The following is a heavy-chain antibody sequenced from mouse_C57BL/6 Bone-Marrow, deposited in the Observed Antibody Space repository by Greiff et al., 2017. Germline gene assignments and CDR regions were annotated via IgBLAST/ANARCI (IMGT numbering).Heavy chain of an antibody. J-gene: IGHJ2*01. V-gene: IGHV1-82*01. Sequence: VQGVESGPELVKPGASVKISCKASGYAFSSSWMNWVKQRPGKGLEWIGRIYPGDGDTNYNGKFKGKATLTADKSSSTAYMQLSSLTSEDSAVYFCAREDITTVVGGNYWGQGTTLTVSS. CDR2: IYPGDGDT. CDR3: AREDITTVVGGNY. CDR1: GYAFSSSW. D-gene: IGHD1-1*01.